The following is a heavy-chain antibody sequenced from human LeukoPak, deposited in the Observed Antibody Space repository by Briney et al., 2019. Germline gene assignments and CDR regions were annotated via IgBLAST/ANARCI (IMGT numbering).Heavy chain of an antibody. J-gene: IGHJ4*02. CDR3: AKDEGYSGSGRELDY. Sequence: GGSLRLSCAASGFTFDDYAMHWVRQAPGKGLEWVSLISWDGGSTYYADSVKGRFTISRDNSKNSLYLQMNSLRAEDTALYYCAKDEGYSGSGRELDYWGQGTLVTVSS. D-gene: IGHD3-10*01. CDR1: GFTFDDYA. V-gene: IGHV3-43D*03. CDR2: ISWDGGST.